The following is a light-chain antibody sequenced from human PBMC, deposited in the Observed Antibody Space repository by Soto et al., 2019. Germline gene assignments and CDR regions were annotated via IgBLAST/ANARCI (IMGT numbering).Light chain of an antibody. CDR1: QSISSY. V-gene: IGKV1-39*01. CDR3: QQSYSTPPIT. J-gene: IGKJ5*01. Sequence: DIQMTQSPFSVSASVGDRVTITCRASQSISSYLNWYQQKPGKAPKLLIYAASSLQSGVPSRFSGSGSGTDFTLTISSLQPEDFATYYCQQSYSTPPITFGQGTRLEIK. CDR2: AAS.